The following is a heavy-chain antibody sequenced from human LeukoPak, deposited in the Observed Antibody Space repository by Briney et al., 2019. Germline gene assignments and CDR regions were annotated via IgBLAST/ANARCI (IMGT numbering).Heavy chain of an antibody. CDR3: AKDRTYYDFWSGYSTGLDY. CDR2: ISFNGNNE. J-gene: IGHJ4*02. Sequence: GRSLRLSCAASGFTFSNYAMHWVRQAPGKGLEWVAVISFNGNNEYHTDSVKGRFTVSRDNSKNTLYLQMNSLRAEDTAVYYCAKDRTYYDFWSGYSTGLDYWGQGTLVTVSS. V-gene: IGHV3-30-3*01. D-gene: IGHD3-3*01. CDR1: GFTFSNYA.